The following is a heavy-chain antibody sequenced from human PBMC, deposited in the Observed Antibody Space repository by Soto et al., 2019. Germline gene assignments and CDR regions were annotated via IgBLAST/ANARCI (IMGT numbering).Heavy chain of an antibody. CDR2: IYYSGST. J-gene: IGHJ4*02. Sequence: SETLSLTCTVSGGSSSSSSYYWGWIRQPPGKGLEWIGSIYYSGSTYYNPSLKSRVTISVDTSKNQFSLKLSSVTAADTAVYYCARHITLWFGESYFDYWGQGTLVTVSS. V-gene: IGHV4-39*01. CDR3: ARHITLWFGESYFDY. D-gene: IGHD3-10*01. CDR1: GGSSSSSSYY.